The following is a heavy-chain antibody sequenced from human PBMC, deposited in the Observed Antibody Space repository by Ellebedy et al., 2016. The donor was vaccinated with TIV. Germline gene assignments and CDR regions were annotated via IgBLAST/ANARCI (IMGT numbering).Heavy chain of an antibody. V-gene: IGHV3-74*01. CDR2: VYSDETTT. CDR1: GFTFSRYW. Sequence: GGSLRLSCAASGFTFSRYWLHWVRQVPGKGLLWVSRVYSDETTTLYADSVKGRFTVSRDNAKNTLYLQMNSLRAEDTAVYYCATDHYWGQGTLVTVSS. J-gene: IGHJ4*02. CDR3: ATDHY.